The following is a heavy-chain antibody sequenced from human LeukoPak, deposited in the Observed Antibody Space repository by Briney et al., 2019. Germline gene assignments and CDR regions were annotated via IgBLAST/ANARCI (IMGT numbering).Heavy chain of an antibody. CDR1: GYTFTGYY. CDR2: INPNSGGT. Sequence: ASVKVSCKASGYTFTGYYMHWVRQAPGQGLEWMGWINPNSGGTNYAQKFQGRVTMTRDTSISTAYMELSRLRSDDTAVYYCARAPPMVRGVTKSNWFDPWGQGTLVTVSS. D-gene: IGHD3-10*01. J-gene: IGHJ5*02. V-gene: IGHV1-2*02. CDR3: ARAPPMVRGVTKSNWFDP.